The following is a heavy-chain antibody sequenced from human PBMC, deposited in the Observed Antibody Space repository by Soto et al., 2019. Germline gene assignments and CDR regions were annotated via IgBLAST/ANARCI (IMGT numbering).Heavy chain of an antibody. J-gene: IGHJ6*02. CDR1: GYTFTSYY. D-gene: IGHD3-22*01. CDR3: ARELWLFLKGRVDSDCYYYHGMDV. V-gene: IGHV1-46*01. Sequence: ASVKVSCKASGYTFTSYYMHWVRQAPGQGLEWMGIINPSGGSTSYAQKFQGRVTMTRDTPTSTVYMELSSLRSEDTAVYYCARELWLFLKGRVDSDCYYYHGMDVWGQGTTVTVSS. CDR2: INPSGGST.